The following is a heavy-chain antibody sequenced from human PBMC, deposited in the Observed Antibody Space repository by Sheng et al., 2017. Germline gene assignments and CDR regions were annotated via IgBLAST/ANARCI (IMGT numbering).Heavy chain of an antibody. CDR2: LYPVGAP. Sequence: QVQLQESGPGLVKPSQTLSLTCTVSGGSISSGSYYWELDPAARREGTGVDWAYLYPVGAPTTTPPVKSRVTISVDTSKNQFSLKLSSVTAADTAVYYCARDQRVPYDSSDAGFDYWGPGNAWSPSP. CDR3: ARDQRVPYDSSDAGFDY. V-gene: IGHV4-61*02. CDR1: GGSISSGSYY. J-gene: IGHJ4*02. D-gene: IGHD3-22*01.